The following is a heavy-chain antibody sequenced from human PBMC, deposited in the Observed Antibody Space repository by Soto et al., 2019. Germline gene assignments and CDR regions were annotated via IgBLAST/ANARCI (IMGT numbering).Heavy chain of an antibody. CDR1: GFTFSSYG. CDR3: ARYRWEQSYYYYYGMDV. CDR2: ISYDGSNK. Sequence: PGGSLRLSCAASGFTFSSYGMHWVRQAPGKGLEWVAVISYDGSNKYYADSVKGRFTISRDNSKNTLYLQRNSRRAGDTAVYYCARYRWEQSYYYYYGMDVWGQGTTVTVSS. D-gene: IGHD1-26*01. J-gene: IGHJ6*02. V-gene: IGHV3-30*03.